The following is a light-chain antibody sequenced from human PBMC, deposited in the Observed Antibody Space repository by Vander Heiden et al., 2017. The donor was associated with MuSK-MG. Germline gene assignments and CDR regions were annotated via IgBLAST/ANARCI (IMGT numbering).Light chain of an antibody. CDR3: QSYDSSLSGSGV. CDR1: SSNIGAGYD. J-gene: IGLJ2*01. CDR2: GNS. V-gene: IGLV1-40*01. Sequence: QSVLTQPPSVSGAPGQRVTISCTGPSSNIGAGYDVHWYQQLPGTAPKPLIYGNSNRPSGVPDRFSGSKSGTSASLAITGLQAEDEADYYCQSYDSSLSGSGVFGGGTKLTVL.